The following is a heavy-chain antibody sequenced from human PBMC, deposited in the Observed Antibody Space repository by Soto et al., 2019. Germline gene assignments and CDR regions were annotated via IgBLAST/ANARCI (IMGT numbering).Heavy chain of an antibody. Sequence: GASVKVSCKASGYTFASYDINWVRQATGQGLEWMGWMNPNSGNTGYAQKFQGRVTMTRNTSISTAYMELSSLRSEDTAVYYCARGVGEGSSSWYFYYGMDVWGQGTTVTVSS. V-gene: IGHV1-8*01. CDR1: GYTFASYD. CDR2: MNPNSGNT. J-gene: IGHJ6*02. D-gene: IGHD6-13*01. CDR3: ARGVGEGSSSWYFYYGMDV.